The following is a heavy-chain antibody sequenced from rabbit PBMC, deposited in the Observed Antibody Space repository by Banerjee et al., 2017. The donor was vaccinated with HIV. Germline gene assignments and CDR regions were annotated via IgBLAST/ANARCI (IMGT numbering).Heavy chain of an antibody. Sequence: QSLEESGGDLVKPEGSLTLTCTASGFSFSSSYYMCWVRQAPGKGLEWIGCINTGSGSTDYASWVNGRFTISLDNAQNTVFLQMTSLTAADTATYFCARGDAGYAGYGNLWGPGTPRHRL. V-gene: IGHV1S40*01. CDR2: INTGSGST. D-gene: IGHD7-1*01. J-gene: IGHJ4*01. CDR1: GFSFSSSYY. CDR3: ARGDAGYAGYGNL.